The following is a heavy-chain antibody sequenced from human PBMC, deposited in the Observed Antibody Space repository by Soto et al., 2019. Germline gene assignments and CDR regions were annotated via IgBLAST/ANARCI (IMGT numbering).Heavy chain of an antibody. V-gene: IGHV1-69*01. Sequence: QVQLVQSGAEVKQPGSSVKVSCKTSGGTFSTYATYWVRQAPGQGLEWMGAIIPLFGTPDYAQKLQGRVTINADESTSTAYMELSSLRSEDTAVYYCARPKGSYSSGYYYFDYWGQGTLVTVSS. CDR3: ARPKGSYSSGYYYFDY. CDR2: IIPLFGTP. CDR1: GGTFSTYA. J-gene: IGHJ4*02. D-gene: IGHD6-19*01.